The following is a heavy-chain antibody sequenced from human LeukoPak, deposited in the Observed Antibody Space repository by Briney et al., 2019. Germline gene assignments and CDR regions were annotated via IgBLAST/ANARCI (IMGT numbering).Heavy chain of an antibody. CDR3: ARGQRATLDHSDSRASPNWIDP. CDR1: GFDFGSYN. D-gene: IGHD3-22*01. Sequence: PGMSLRLSCAASGFDFGSYNIHWVRQAPGKGPVWVAVIRYDGSLKYYVDSVKGRFTISRDNSENTLYLQMNSLRVEDTAVFYCARGQRATLDHSDSRASPNWIDPWGQGTQVTVTP. V-gene: IGHV3-33*01. CDR2: IRYDGSLK. J-gene: IGHJ5*02.